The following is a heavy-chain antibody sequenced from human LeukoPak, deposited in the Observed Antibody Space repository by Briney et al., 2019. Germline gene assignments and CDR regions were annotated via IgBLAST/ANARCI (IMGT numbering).Heavy chain of an antibody. V-gene: IGHV4-34*01. CDR3: ARNEGQQLSRSWSDP. CDR1: GGSFSGYY. CDR2: INHSGST. J-gene: IGHJ5*02. Sequence: SETLSLTCAVYGGSFSGYYWSWIRQPPGKGLEWIGEINHSGSTNYNPSLKSRVTISVDTSKNQFSLKLSSVTAADTAVYYCARNEGQQLSRSWSDPWGQGTLVTVSS. D-gene: IGHD6-13*01.